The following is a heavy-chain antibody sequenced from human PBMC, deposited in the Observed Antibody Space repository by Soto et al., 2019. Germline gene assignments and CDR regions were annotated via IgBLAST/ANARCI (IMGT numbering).Heavy chain of an antibody. J-gene: IGHJ4*02. CDR1: GXSFSGHY. CDR2: INHSGSM. CDR3: ARAISVLAGVRGGAPDKYYLDS. D-gene: IGHD6-13*01. Sequence: LSLTYAVYGXSFSGHYWSWIRQSPGKGLEWIGEINHSGSMNYKPSLKSRVTILVYTSKNQFSLKLSSGTAADTAVYYCARAISVLAGVRGGAPDKYYLDSWGQGTLVTVSS. V-gene: IGHV4-34*01.